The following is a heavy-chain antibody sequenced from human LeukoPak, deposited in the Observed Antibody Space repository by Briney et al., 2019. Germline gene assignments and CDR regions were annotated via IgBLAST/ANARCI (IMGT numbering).Heavy chain of an antibody. CDR3: ARVDSSSWLDAFDI. Sequence: SETLSLTCTVSGGSISSYYWSWIRQPAGKGLEWIGHIYTSGSTNYNPSLKSRVTMSVDTSKNQFSLKLSSVTAADTAVYYCARVDSSSWLDAFDIWGQGTMVTVSS. CDR1: GGSISSYY. CDR2: IYTSGST. V-gene: IGHV4-4*07. D-gene: IGHD6-13*01. J-gene: IGHJ3*02.